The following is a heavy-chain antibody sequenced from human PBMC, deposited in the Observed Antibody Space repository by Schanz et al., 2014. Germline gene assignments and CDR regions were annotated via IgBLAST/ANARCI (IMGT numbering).Heavy chain of an antibody. D-gene: IGHD1-26*01. V-gene: IGHV1-46*01. CDR2: IFLNDGGT. J-gene: IGHJ4*02. Sequence: QVQLVQSGAEVKEPGASVKLSCKSSGYTFTDYYMQWVRQAPGQGLEWLGTIFLNDGGTHSAEKFQGRIIMTRDTSTSTVYLDLSSLRSEDTAVYYCARERPRKGDFDYCGQGTLVTVSS. CDR3: ARERPRKGDFDY. CDR1: GYTFTDYY.